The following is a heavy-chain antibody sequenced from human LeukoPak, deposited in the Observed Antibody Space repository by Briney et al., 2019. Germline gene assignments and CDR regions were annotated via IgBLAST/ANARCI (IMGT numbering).Heavy chain of an antibody. CDR1: GFTFSSYA. D-gene: IGHD4-17*01. CDR3: AREQGDYIDY. J-gene: IGHJ4*02. CDR2: ISYDENNK. V-gene: IGHV3-30-3*01. Sequence: PGRSLRLSCAASGFTFSSYAMQWVRQAPGKGPEWVALISYDENNKFYADSVKSRFTISRDNSKNTLYLQMNSLRAEDTAVYYCAREQGDYIDYWGQGSLVTVSS.